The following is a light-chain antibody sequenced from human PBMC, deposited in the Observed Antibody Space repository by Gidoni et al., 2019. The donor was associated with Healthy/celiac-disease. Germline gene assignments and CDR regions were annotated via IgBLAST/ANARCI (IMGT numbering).Light chain of an antibody. V-gene: IGKV3-20*01. CDR3: QQYGSSPIYS. J-gene: IGKJ2*03. Sequence: EIVLTQTPVTLSCSPGERATLSCRASQSVSSSYLALYQQKPGQAPRLLIYVASSRATGIPDRFSGSWSGTDFTLTISRLEPEDFAVYYCQQYGSSPIYSFGQGTKLEIK. CDR1: QSVSSSY. CDR2: VAS.